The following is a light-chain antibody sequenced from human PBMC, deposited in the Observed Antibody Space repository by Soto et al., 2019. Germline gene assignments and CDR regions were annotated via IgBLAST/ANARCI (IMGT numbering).Light chain of an antibody. CDR1: SRDVGGYNY. CDR3: SSYAGSNNLV. V-gene: IGLV2-8*01. J-gene: IGLJ1*01. Sequence: QSALTRPPSASGSPGRSVTISCTGTSRDVGGYNYVSWYQQHPGKAPKLMIYEVSKRPSGVPDRFSGSKSGNTASLTVSGLQAEDEADYYCSSYAGSNNLVCGPGTKVTVL. CDR2: EVS.